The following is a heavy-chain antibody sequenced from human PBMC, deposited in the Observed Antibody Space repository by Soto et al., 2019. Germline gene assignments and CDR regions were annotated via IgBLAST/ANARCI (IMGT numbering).Heavy chain of an antibody. D-gene: IGHD2-2*01. CDR2: IYSDGRT. CDR3: AREPQYCSSSSCHLGMDV. V-gene: IGHV3-53*01. J-gene: IGHJ6*02. CDR1: GFTVSSDY. Sequence: GGSLRLSCAASGFTVSSDYMSWVRQAPGKGLEWVSVIYSDGRTYYADSVKGRFTISRDNSKNTLYLQMNNLRAEDTAVYYCAREPQYCSSSSCHLGMDVWGQGTTVTVSS.